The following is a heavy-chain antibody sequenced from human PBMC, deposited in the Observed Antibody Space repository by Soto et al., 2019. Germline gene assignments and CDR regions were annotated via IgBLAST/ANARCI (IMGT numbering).Heavy chain of an antibody. CDR3: ARDGGCRDGYTVGCNWFDP. CDR2: ISYHGNNQ. J-gene: IGHJ5*02. Sequence: GGSLRLSCAASGFTFKNNGMHWVRQAPGKGLEWVAIISYHGNNQYYADTVKGRFTISRDNSKNTLYLQMNSLTAEDTSVYYCARDGGCRDGYTVGCNWFDPWGQGALVTVSS. V-gene: IGHV3-30*03. CDR1: GFTFKNNG. D-gene: IGHD5-12*01.